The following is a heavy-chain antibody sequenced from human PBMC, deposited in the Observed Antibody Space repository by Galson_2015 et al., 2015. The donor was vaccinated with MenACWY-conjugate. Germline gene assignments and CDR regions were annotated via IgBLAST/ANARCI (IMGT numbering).Heavy chain of an antibody. J-gene: IGHJ5*02. CDR1: GFIFRSHW. D-gene: IGHD3/OR15-3a*01. CDR2: LNIDGSRS. CDR3: ARDRSRNVDLPNNWFDT. V-gene: IGHV3-74*03. Sequence: SLRLSFAASGFIFRSHWMHWVRQAPGKGLEWVSRLNIDGSRSVFADSVKGRFTISRDNAKNTFYMEMNSLRVEDTAIYYCARDRSRNVDLPNNWFDTWGQGTLVIVSS.